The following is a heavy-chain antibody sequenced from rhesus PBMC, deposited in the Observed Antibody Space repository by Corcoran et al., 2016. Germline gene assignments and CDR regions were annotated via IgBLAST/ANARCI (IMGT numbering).Heavy chain of an antibody. Sequence: QVTLKESGPALVKPTQTLTMTCTFSGFSLSTSGMGVGGIRQPPGKALEWLASIYWDDDKYCSTSLKSRLTISKDTSQNQVVLTMTNMDPVDTATYYCARGSAGYWGQGVLVTVSS. J-gene: IGHJ4*01. CDR2: IYWDDDK. CDR3: ARGSAGY. CDR1: GFSLSTSGMG. V-gene: IGHV2S1*01.